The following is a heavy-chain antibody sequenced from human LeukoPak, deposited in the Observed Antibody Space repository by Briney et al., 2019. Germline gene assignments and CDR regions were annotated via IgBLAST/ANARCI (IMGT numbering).Heavy chain of an antibody. CDR1: GGSISSGNYY. V-gene: IGHV4-39*07. J-gene: IGHJ3*02. CDR2: IYYSRST. CDR3: ASGTHKSENLFDI. D-gene: IGHD1-26*01. Sequence: PSETLSLTCTVSGGSISSGNYYWGWIRQPPGKGLEWIGSIYYSRSTYYNPSLKSRVTMSVDTSKNQFSLELRSVTAADTAVFYCASGTHKSENLFDIWGHGTKVTVSS.